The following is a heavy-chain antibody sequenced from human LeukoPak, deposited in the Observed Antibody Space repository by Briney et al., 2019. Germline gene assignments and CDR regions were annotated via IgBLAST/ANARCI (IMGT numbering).Heavy chain of an antibody. J-gene: IGHJ1*01. CDR2: ISSTSSTI. D-gene: IGHD2-15*01. Sequence: GGSLRLSCTASGFTFSDYTMNWVRQAPGKGLAWVPSISSTSSTIYYADSVKGRFTISRDNAKNSLYLQMNSLRDEDTAVYYCARAQDYCSGSTCYGYFQYWGQGTLVTASS. CDR1: GFTFSDYT. CDR3: ARAQDYCSGSTCYGYFQY. V-gene: IGHV3-48*02.